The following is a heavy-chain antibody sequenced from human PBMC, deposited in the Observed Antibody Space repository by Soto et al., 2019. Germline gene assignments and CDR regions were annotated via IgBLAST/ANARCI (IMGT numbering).Heavy chain of an antibody. J-gene: IGHJ4*02. CDR2: ISYDGSNT. D-gene: IGHD1-26*01. CDR3: TKEGGLSGSYYISSSYYFDY. V-gene: IGHV3-30*18. CDR1: GFTFSSYG. Sequence: GGSLRLSCVASGFTFSSYGMHWVRQAPGKGLEWVAIISYDGSNTYYADSVKGRFTISRDNSKNTLYLQMNSLRAEDTSVYYCTKEGGLSGSYYISSSYYFDYWGQGTLVTVSS.